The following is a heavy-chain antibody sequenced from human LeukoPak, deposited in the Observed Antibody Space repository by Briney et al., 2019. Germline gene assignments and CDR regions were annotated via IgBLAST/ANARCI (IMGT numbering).Heavy chain of an antibody. Sequence: GESLKISCKGSGYSFTSYWTGWVRQMPGKGLEWMGIIYPGDSDTRYSPSFQGQVTISADKSISTAYLQWSSLKASDTAMYYCARLGYYDSSGYYPNYFDYWGQGTLVTVSS. J-gene: IGHJ4*02. CDR3: ARLGYYDSSGYYPNYFDY. CDR2: IYPGDSDT. D-gene: IGHD3-22*01. V-gene: IGHV5-51*01. CDR1: GYSFTSYW.